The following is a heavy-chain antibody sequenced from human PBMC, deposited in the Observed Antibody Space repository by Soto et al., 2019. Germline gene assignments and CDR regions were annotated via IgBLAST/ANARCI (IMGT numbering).Heavy chain of an antibody. Sequence: GGSLRLSCAASGFTFSSYSMNWVRQAPGKGLEWVSYISSSSSTIYYADSVKGRFTISRDNAKNSLYLQMNSLRDEDTAVYYCARDLWGPLAATGINYYYYYGMDVWGQGTTVTVSS. J-gene: IGHJ6*02. CDR2: ISSSSSTI. CDR3: ARDLWGPLAATGINYYYYYGMDV. CDR1: GFTFSSYS. D-gene: IGHD2-15*01. V-gene: IGHV3-48*02.